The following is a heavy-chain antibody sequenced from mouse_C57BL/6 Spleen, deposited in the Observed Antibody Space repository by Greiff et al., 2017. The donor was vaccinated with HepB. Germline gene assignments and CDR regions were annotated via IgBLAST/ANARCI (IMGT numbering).Heavy chain of an antibody. D-gene: IGHD1-3*01. CDR2: ISDGGSYT. V-gene: IGHV5-4*01. Sequence: EVQVVESGGGLVKPGGSLKPSCAASGFTFSSYAMSWVRQTPEKRLEWVATISDGGSYTYYPDNVKGRFTISRDNAKNNLYLQMSHLKSEDTAMYYCTSNSWFAYWGQGTLVTVSA. J-gene: IGHJ3*01. CDR3: TSNSWFAY. CDR1: GFTFSSYA.